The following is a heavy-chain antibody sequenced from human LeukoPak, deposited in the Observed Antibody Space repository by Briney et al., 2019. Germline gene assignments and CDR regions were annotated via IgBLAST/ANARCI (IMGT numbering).Heavy chain of an antibody. V-gene: IGHV3-30*02. J-gene: IGHJ6*03. Sequence: GGSLRLSCAASGFTFSSYGMHWVRQATGKVLEGVAFIRYDGSNKYYEDSVKGRFNISRDNSKNTLYLQMNSLRAEDTAVYYCAKDRGDYYYMDVWGKGTTVTVSS. D-gene: IGHD1-26*01. CDR3: AKDRGDYYYMDV. CDR2: IRYDGSNK. CDR1: GFTFSSYG.